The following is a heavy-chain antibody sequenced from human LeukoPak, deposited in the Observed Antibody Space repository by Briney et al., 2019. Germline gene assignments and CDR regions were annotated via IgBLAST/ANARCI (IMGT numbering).Heavy chain of an antibody. CDR2: IIYGGTT. V-gene: IGHV4-39*01. Sequence: PSETLSFTCSVSGGSISSSFYYWGWVRQSPGKGLEWIVSIIYGGTTYYNPSLRSRITASLELSNNQFSLRLSSVTAADTAVYYCARHDYDSSGYRRDYFFDYWGQGSLVTVSS. D-gene: IGHD5-18*01. CDR3: ARHDYDSSGYRRDYFFDY. J-gene: IGHJ4*02. CDR1: GGSISSSFYY.